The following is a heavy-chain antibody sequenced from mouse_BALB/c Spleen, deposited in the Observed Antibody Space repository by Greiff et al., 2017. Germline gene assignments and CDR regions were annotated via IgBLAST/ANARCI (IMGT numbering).Heavy chain of an antibody. CDR2: IDPANGNT. CDR3: ARAPRFAY. Sequence: EVMLVESGAELVKPGASVKLSCTASGFNIKDTYMHWVKQRPEQGLEWIGRIDPANGNTKYDPKFQGKATITADTSSNTAYLQLSSLTSEDTAVYYCARAPRFAYWGQGTLVTVSA. J-gene: IGHJ3*01. V-gene: IGHV14-3*02. CDR1: GFNIKDTY.